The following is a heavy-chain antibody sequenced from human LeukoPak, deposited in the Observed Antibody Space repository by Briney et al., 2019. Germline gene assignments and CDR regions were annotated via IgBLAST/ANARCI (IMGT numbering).Heavy chain of an antibody. D-gene: IGHD6-13*01. CDR3: AKGPINVIAAGDWYFDL. CDR2: ISGNGGNT. J-gene: IGHJ2*01. V-gene: IGHV3-23*01. Sequence: GGSLRLSCAASGFTFSSYAMNWVRQAPGRGLEWVSGISGNGGNTYFADSVKGRFTISRDNSKNTLYLQMNSLRGDDTAVYYCAKGPINVIAAGDWYFDLWGRGALVTVSS. CDR1: GFTFSSYA.